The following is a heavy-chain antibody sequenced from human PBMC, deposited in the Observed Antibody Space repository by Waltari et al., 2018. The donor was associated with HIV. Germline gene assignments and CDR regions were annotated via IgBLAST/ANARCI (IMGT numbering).Heavy chain of an antibody. D-gene: IGHD5-12*01. V-gene: IGHV1-18*01. J-gene: IGHJ4*02. CDR2: ISAYNSNT. CDR1: GYTFTSYG. Sequence: QVQLVQSGAEVKKPGASGKVSCKDSGYTFTSYGLSWVRQATGQGLEWMGWISAYNSNTNYPQRFQCRVTMTTDPSTSTAYMDLRSLRCDDTAVYYCASGLATTNVPYYFDHWGQGTLVTVSS. CDR3: ASGLATTNVPYYFDH.